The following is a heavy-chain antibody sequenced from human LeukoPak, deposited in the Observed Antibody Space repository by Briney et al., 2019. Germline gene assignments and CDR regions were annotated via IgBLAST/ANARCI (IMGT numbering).Heavy chain of an antibody. CDR2: ISYDGSNK. J-gene: IGHJ6*02. V-gene: IGHV3-30-3*01. CDR1: GFTFSSYA. D-gene: IGHD2-15*01. CDR3: AREMVVAAPLYYYYGMDV. Sequence: PGGSLRLSCAASGFTFSSYAMHWVRQAPGKGLEWVAVISYDGSNKYYADSVKGRFTISRDNSKNTLYLQMNSLRAEDTAVYYCAREMVVAAPLYYYYGMDVWGQGTTVTVSS.